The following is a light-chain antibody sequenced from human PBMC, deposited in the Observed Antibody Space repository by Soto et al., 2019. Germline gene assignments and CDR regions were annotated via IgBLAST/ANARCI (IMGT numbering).Light chain of an antibody. Sequence: AIRMTQSPSSLSASTGDRVTITCRASQGISSYLAWYQQKPGKAPKLLIYAASTLHSGVPSRFSGSGSGTDFTLTISCLQSEDFATYYCQQYYSYPQTFGQGTKVEIK. CDR2: AAS. CDR3: QQYYSYPQT. CDR1: QGISSY. J-gene: IGKJ1*01. V-gene: IGKV1-8*01.